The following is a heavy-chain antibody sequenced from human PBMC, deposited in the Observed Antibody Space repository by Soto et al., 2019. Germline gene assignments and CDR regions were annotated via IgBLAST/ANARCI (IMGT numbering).Heavy chain of an antibody. CDR2: INSDSSVT. CDR1: GFTFSSYS. V-gene: IGHV3-48*02. Sequence: GGSLRLSCAASGFTFSSYSMNWVRPAPGKGLEWISYINSDSSVTNYADSVKGRVTISRDNAKDSLYLQMNSLRDEDTAVYYCARDHSILGVLGYWGPGTLVTVSS. CDR3: ARDHSILGVLGY. D-gene: IGHD1-26*01. J-gene: IGHJ4*02.